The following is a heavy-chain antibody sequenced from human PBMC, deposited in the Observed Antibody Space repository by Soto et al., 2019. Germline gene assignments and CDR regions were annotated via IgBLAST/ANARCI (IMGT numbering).Heavy chain of an antibody. Sequence: PGGSLRLSCAASGFTFSSYGMHWVRQAPGKGLEWVAVISYDGSNKYYADSVKGRFTTSRDNSKNTLYLQMNSLRAEDTAVYYCAKDQGSGAADYYYYGMDVWGQGTTVTVSS. J-gene: IGHJ6*02. CDR1: GFTFSSYG. D-gene: IGHD6-13*01. V-gene: IGHV3-30*18. CDR2: ISYDGSNK. CDR3: AKDQGSGAADYYYYGMDV.